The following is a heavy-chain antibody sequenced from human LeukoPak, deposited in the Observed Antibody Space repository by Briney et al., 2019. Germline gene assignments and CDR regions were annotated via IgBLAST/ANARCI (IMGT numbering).Heavy chain of an antibody. CDR1: GGSISSGGYY. D-gene: IGHD3-16*01. CDR2: IYYSGST. V-gene: IGHV4-31*03. J-gene: IGHJ5*02. CDR3: ARWEILRMGGFDP. Sequence: PSQTLSLTCTVSGGSISSGGYYWSWIRQHPGKGLEWIGYIYYSGSTYYNPSLKSRVTISVDTSKNQFSLKLSSVTAADTAVYYCARWEILRMGGFDPWGPGTLVTVSS.